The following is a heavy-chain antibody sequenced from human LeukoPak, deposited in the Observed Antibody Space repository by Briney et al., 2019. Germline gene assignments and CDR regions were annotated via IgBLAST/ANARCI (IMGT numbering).Heavy chain of an antibody. CDR2: ISYSGTT. J-gene: IGHJ4*02. V-gene: IGHV4-59*01. Sequence: SETLSLTCTVSGDSIRGYHWSWIRQSPGKGLEWIGYISYSGTTNYNPSLNSRVTISLDTSKNQFSLKLSSVTAADTAVYYCARGRGCTTTSCDFDYWGQGTLVTVSS. D-gene: IGHD2-2*01. CDR3: ARGRGCTTTSCDFDY. CDR1: GDSIRGYH.